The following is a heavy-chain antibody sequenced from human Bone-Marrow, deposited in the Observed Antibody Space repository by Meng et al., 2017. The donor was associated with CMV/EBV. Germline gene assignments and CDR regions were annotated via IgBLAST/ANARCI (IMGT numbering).Heavy chain of an antibody. CDR3: ARGDNVDY. CDR1: GYAFNGYY. CDR2: ITPNTGGT. J-gene: IGHJ4*02. Sequence: SVKVACKTSGYAFNGYYNHWVRQAPGKGLEWMGWITPNTGGTNYAQKFQGRVTMTRDTSISTAYLELSRLRSDDTAVYYCARGDNVDYWGQGTMVTVSS. D-gene: IGHD3-16*01. V-gene: IGHV1-2*02.